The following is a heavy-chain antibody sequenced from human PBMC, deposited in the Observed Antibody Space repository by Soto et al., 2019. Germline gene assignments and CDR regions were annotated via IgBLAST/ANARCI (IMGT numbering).Heavy chain of an antibody. D-gene: IGHD3-22*01. CDR1: GGSISSGGYY. CDR2: IYYSGST. CDR3: AISSGYADWFDP. Sequence: PSETLSLTCTVSGGSISSGGYYWSCIRQHPGKGLEWIGYIYYSGSTYYNPSLKSRVTITVDTSKNQFSLKLRSVTAADTAVYYCAISSGYADWFDPWGQGTLVTVSS. V-gene: IGHV4-31*03. J-gene: IGHJ5*02.